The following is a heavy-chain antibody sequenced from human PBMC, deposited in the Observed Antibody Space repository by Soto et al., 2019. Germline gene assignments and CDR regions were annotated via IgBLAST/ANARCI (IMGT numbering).Heavy chain of an antibody. CDR3: AREVVFLQWFFDN. D-gene: IGHD3-3*01. CDR1: GFIFGSYS. J-gene: IGHJ4*02. CDR2: TSSNGGTT. V-gene: IGHV3-30-3*01. Sequence: QVQVMESGGGVVQPGGSLRLSYTTSGFIFGSYSMHWFRQAPGKGLEWVAVTSSNGGTTIYADSVKGRFTISRDNSKNTLYLQMNSLRVDDTAVYYCAREVVFLQWFFDNWGQGIPVTVSS.